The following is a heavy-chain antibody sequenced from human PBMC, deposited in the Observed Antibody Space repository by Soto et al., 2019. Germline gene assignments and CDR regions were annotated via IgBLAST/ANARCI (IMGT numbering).Heavy chain of an antibody. CDR1: GGTFSSYA. J-gene: IGHJ4*02. Sequence: GQLVQSGAEVKKPGSSVKVSCKASGGTFSSYAISWVRQAPGQGLEWMGGIIPIFGTANYAQKFQGRVTITADESTITAYRELRSLSSEDTAVYYCARDLGYCSGGSCYPAWPFGYWGSGTMVTVSS. CDR2: IIPIFGTA. V-gene: IGHV1-69*01. CDR3: ARDLGYCSGGSCYPAWPFGY. D-gene: IGHD2-15*01.